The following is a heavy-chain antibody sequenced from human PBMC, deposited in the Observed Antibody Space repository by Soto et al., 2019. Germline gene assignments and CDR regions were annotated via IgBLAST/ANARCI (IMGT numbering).Heavy chain of an antibody. D-gene: IGHD2-15*01. J-gene: IGHJ4*02. CDR2: IYYSGST. Sequence: TVSGGSISSGGYYWSWIRQHPGKGLEWIGYIYYSGSTYYNPSLKSRVTISVDTSKNQFSLKLSSVTAADTAVYYCARRSDRMYYFDYWGRGTLVTVSS. CDR3: ARRSDRMYYFDY. CDR1: GGSISSGGYY. V-gene: IGHV4-31*03.